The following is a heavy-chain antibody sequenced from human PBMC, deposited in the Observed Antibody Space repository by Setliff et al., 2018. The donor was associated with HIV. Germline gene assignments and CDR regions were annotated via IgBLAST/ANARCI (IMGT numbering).Heavy chain of an antibody. D-gene: IGHD3-22*01. J-gene: IGHJ4*02. CDR2: INHRGST. CDR3: ARGSGYFSYFDY. Sequence: SETLSLTCAVYGGSFSGYYWSWIRQPPGKGLGWIGEINHRGSTNYNPSLKSRVTIPVDTSKNQFSLKLSSVTAADTAVYYCARGSGYFSYFDYWGQGTLVTVS. V-gene: IGHV4-34*01. CDR1: GGSFSGYY.